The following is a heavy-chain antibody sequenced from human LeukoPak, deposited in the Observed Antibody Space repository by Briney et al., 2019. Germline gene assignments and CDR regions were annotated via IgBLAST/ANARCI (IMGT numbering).Heavy chain of an antibody. D-gene: IGHD3-22*01. CDR3: ARGKYDSSPFLQH. V-gene: IGHV3-11*01. Sequence: GGSLRLSCAASGFTFSDYYMSWIRQAPGKGLEWVSYISSSGSIIYYADSVKGRFTISKDNAKNSMYLQMNSLRAEDTAVYYCARGKYDSSPFLQHWGQGTLVTVSS. J-gene: IGHJ1*01. CDR2: ISSSGSII. CDR1: GFTFSDYY.